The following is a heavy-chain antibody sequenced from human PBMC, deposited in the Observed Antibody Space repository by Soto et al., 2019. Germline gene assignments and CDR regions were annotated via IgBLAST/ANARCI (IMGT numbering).Heavy chain of an antibody. Sequence: SLTCAVSGYSISSGYYWGWIRQPPGKGLEWIGSIYHSGSTYYNPSLKSRVTISVDTSKNQFSLKLSSVTAADTAVYYCARTYIVVTKRGGPGWFDTWGQGTLVTVSS. CDR2: IYHSGST. V-gene: IGHV4-38-2*01. J-gene: IGHJ5*02. CDR1: GYSISSGYY. D-gene: IGHD2-2*01. CDR3: ARTYIVVTKRGGPGWFDT.